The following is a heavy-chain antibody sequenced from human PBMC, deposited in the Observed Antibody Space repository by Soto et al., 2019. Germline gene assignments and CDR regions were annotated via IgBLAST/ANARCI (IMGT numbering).Heavy chain of an antibody. CDR3: AKDNGYFDWLSYFAY. Sequence: PGGSLRLSCAASGFTFSDYYMSWIRQAPGKGLEIVSYISGTKSFTLYADSVKGRFTISRDNSKNTLYLQMNSLRAEDTAVYYCAKDNGYFDWLSYFAYWGQGTLVTVSS. J-gene: IGHJ4*02. D-gene: IGHD3-9*01. V-gene: IGHV3-11*06. CDR2: ISGTKSFT. CDR1: GFTFSDYY.